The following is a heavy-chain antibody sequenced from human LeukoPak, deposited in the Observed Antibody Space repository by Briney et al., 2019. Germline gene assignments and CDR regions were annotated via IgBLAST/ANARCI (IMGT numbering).Heavy chain of an antibody. CDR2: ISSSGSTI. J-gene: IGHJ4*02. CDR3: AREGGSGYCGGDCYPN. Sequence: GGSLRLSCAASGCTFSSYEMNWVRQAPGKGLEWVSYISSSGSTIYYADSVKGRFTISRDNAKNSLYLQMNSLRAEDTAVYYCAREGGSGYCGGDCYPNWGQGTLVTVSS. CDR1: GCTFSSYE. V-gene: IGHV3-48*03. D-gene: IGHD2-21*02.